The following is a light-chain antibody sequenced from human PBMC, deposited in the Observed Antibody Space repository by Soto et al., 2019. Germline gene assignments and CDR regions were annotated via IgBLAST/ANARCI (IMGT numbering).Light chain of an antibody. Sequence: EIVLTQSPDTLSLSPGERATLSCRASQSVSSNLAWYQQKPGQAPRLLIYGASTRATGIPARFSGSGSGTEFTLTISSLQSEDFAVYYCQQYNNWPLPYTFGQGTKVDIK. CDR1: QSVSSN. CDR2: GAS. CDR3: QQYNNWPLPYT. J-gene: IGKJ2*01. V-gene: IGKV3-15*01.